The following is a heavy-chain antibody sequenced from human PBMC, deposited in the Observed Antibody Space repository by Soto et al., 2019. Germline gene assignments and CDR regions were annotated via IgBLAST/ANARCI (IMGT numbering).Heavy chain of an antibody. Sequence: QVQLVQSGAEVKKPGASVKVSCKASGYTFTSYGISWVRQAPGQGLEWMGGISAYNGNTNYAQKLQGRVTITTDTSTSTAYVELGRLRSDDAGVYYCARCAEVCSSTSCYLRCFDRWGQGTLVTASS. CDR3: ARCAEVCSSTSCYLRCFDR. J-gene: IGHJ5*02. CDR1: GYTFTSYG. CDR2: ISAYNGNT. D-gene: IGHD2-2*01. V-gene: IGHV1-18*01.